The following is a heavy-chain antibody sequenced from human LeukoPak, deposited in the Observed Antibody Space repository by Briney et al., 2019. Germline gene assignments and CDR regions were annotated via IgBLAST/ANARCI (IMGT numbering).Heavy chain of an antibody. Sequence: GSLRLSCAASGFIVSTYYMSWVRQAPGKGLEWVSVIYSAGSTYYADSVKGRFTISRDNSKNTLYLQMNSLRAEDTAVYYCARVLPGDSSGYVIDYWGQGTLVTVSS. V-gene: IGHV3-66*01. D-gene: IGHD3-22*01. CDR2: IYSAGST. CDR1: GFIVSTYY. CDR3: ARVLPGDSSGYVIDY. J-gene: IGHJ4*02.